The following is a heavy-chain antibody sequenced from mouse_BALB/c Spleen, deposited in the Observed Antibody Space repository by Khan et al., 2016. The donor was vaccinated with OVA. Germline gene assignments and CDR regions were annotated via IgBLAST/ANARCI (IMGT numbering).Heavy chain of an antibody. CDR2: ISSGGDYT. J-gene: IGHJ3*01. CDR1: GFTFSSYS. V-gene: IGHV5-6*01. Sequence: EVELVESGGDLVKPGGSLKLSCAASGFTFSSYSMSWVSQTPDKRLEWVASISSGGDYTYYPDRVKGRFTISRDNAKNTLYLQMSDLKSEDTAMYYCADHLTGSFAYWGQGTLVTVSA. D-gene: IGHD4-1*01. CDR3: ADHLTGSFAY.